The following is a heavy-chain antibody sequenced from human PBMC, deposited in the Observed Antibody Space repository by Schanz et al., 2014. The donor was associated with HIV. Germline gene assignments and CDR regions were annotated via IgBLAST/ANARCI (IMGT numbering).Heavy chain of an antibody. CDR2: ISYDGSSK. Sequence: VQLVESGGGLVKPGGSLRLSCAASEFTFRNAWMNWVRQAPGKGLEWVALISYDGSSKYYADSVKGRFTISRDNSKHTLYLQMNSLRREDTAVYYCAKVPVAHYYYGMDVWGQGTTVTVSS. J-gene: IGHJ6*02. CDR1: EFTFRNAW. V-gene: IGHV3-30*18. CDR3: AKVPVAHYYYGMDV.